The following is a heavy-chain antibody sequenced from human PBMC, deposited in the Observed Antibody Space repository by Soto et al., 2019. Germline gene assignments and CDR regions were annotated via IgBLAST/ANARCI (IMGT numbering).Heavy chain of an antibody. CDR3: GRDSDYGDYVDY. CDR1: GGSISSYY. D-gene: IGHD4-17*01. CDR2: IYYSGST. V-gene: IGHV4-59*01. Sequence: SETLSLTCTVSGGSISSYYWSWIRQPPGKGPEWIGYIYYSGSTNYNPSLKSRVTISVDTSKNQFSLKLSSVTAADTAAYYCGRDSDYGDYVDYWGQGTLVTVSS. J-gene: IGHJ4*02.